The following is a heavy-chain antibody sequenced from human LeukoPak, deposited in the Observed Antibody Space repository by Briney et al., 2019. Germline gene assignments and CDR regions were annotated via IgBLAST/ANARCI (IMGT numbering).Heavy chain of an antibody. CDR1: RFTFSSYA. D-gene: IGHD2-2*01. CDR2: ISGSGGST. Sequence: GGSLRLSCAASRFTFSSYAMCWVRQAPGKGLEWVSAISGSGGSTYYADSVKGRFTISRDNSKNTLYLQMNSLRAEDTAVYYCAKGHYPRSHALYGMGVWGQRTTVTVSS. V-gene: IGHV3-23*01. CDR3: AKGHYPRSHALYGMGV. J-gene: IGHJ6*02.